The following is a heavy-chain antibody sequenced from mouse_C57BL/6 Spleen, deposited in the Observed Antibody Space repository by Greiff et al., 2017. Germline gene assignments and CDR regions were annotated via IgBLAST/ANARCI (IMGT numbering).Heavy chain of an antibody. V-gene: IGHV1-80*01. CDR1: GYAFSSYW. CDR2: IYPGDGDT. Sequence: VQVVESGAELVKPGASVKISCKASGYAFSSYWMNWVKQRPGKGLEWIGQIYPGDGDTNYNGKFKGKATLTADKSSSTAYMQLSSLTSEDSAVYFCARRDYGSSSLDYWGQGTSVTVSS. J-gene: IGHJ4*01. D-gene: IGHD1-1*01. CDR3: ARRDYGSSSLDY.